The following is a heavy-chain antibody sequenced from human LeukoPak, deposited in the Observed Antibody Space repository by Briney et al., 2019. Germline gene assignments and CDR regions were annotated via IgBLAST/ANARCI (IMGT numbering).Heavy chain of an antibody. CDR3: ARDERSYDILTGYYTLGWFDP. V-gene: IGHV4-61*02. CDR2: IYTSGST. D-gene: IGHD3-9*01. J-gene: IGHJ5*02. CDR1: GGSISSGSYY. Sequence: SQTLSPTCTVSGGSISSGSYYWSWIRQPAGKGLEWIGRIYTSGSTNYNPSLKSRVTISVDTSKNQFSLKLSSVTAADTAVYYCARDERSYDILTGYYTLGWFDPWGQGTLVTVSS.